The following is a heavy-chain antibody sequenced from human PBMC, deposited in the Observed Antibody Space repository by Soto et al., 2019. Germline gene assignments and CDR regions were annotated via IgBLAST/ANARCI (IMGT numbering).Heavy chain of an antibody. D-gene: IGHD5-12*01. V-gene: IGHV1-18*01. CDR1: GYTFTRSG. CDR2: ISTYNGDT. CDR3: GREGVAPYYYGMDV. J-gene: IGHJ6*02. Sequence: ASVKVSCKASGYTFTRSGISWVRQAPGQGLEWMGWISTYNGDTNYAQTFQGRVTMTTDTSTSTVYMELRSLRSDDTAVYYCGREGVAPYYYGMDVWGQGTPVTVSS.